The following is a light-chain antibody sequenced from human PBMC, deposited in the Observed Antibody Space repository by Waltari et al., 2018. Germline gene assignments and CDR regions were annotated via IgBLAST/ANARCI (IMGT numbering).Light chain of an antibody. V-gene: IGKV3-15*01. Sequence: EIVMTQSPATLSVSPGERAPLPCRASQSVSSNLAWYQQKPGQAPRPPIYGASTRATGIPARFSGSGSGTEFTLTISSLQSEDFAVYYCQQYNNWPPGFTFGPGTKVDIK. CDR2: GAS. J-gene: IGKJ3*01. CDR1: QSVSSN. CDR3: QQYNNWPPGFT.